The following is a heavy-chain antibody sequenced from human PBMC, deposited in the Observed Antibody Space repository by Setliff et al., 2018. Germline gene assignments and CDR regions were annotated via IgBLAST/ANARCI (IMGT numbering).Heavy chain of an antibody. J-gene: IGHJ6*02. Sequence: GSLRLSCAASGFTFSSYGMHWVRQAPGKGLEWVAVIWYDGENKFYADSVKGRLTVSRDNSKNTLYLEMDGLRPEDTAVYYCANSRVTNFRGHLYLPRGLDVWGQGTTVTVSS. CDR3: ANSRVTNFRGHLYLPRGLDV. CDR2: IWYDGENK. CDR1: GFTFSSYG. V-gene: IGHV3-30*02. D-gene: IGHD3-16*01.